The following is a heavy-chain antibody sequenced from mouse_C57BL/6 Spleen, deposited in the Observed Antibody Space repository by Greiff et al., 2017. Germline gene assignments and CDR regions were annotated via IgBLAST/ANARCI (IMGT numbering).Heavy chain of an antibody. CDR3: AGGNYSNYYFDY. V-gene: IGHV12-3*01. J-gene: IGHJ2*01. CDR2: IPHSGET. CDR1: GFPITSGYY. Sequence: VQLQESGPGLVKPSPSLILTCTTTGFPITSGYYWIWMRQSPGKPLEWMGYIPHSGETFYNPSLQSPISITRETSTNQFFLQLNSVTTEDTAFYYCAGGNYSNYYFDYWGQGTTLTVSS. D-gene: IGHD2-5*01.